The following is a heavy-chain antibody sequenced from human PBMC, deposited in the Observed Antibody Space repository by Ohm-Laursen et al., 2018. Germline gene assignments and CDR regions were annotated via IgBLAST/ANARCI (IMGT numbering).Heavy chain of an antibody. D-gene: IGHD1-26*01. CDR1: GGPISSYY. CDR3: ARGELLDY. Sequence: SDTLSLTCTVSGGPISSYYWSWIRQPPGKGLEWIGYIYYSGSTNYNPSLKSRVTISVDTSKNQFSLKLSSVTAADTAVYYCARGELLDYWGQGTLVTVSS. J-gene: IGHJ4*02. V-gene: IGHV4-59*07. CDR2: IYYSGST.